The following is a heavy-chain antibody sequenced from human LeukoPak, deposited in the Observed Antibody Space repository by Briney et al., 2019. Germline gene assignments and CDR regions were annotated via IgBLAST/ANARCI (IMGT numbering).Heavy chain of an antibody. CDR2: IIPMFGAP. V-gene: IGHV1-69*13. CDR3: ARDAGGTYRSYYALHV. CDR1: GDSFSNYG. Sequence: GASVKVSCKASGDSFSNYGFSWVRQAPGQGLEWMGGIIPMFGAPNYAQRFKGRVTITAGAFTSTVYMELSSLTSDDTAVYYCARDAGGTYRSYYALHVRGQGTTVTVS. D-gene: IGHD3-16*01. J-gene: IGHJ6*02.